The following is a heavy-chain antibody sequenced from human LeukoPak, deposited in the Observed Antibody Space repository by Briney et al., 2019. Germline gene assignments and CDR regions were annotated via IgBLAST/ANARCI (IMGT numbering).Heavy chain of an antibody. Sequence: SGGSLRLSCAASGFTFSSYAMSWVRQAPGKGLEWVSAISGSGGSTYYADSVKGRFTISRDNSKNTLYLQMNSLRAEDTAVYYCAKSYYYSSYYYYGMDVWGQGTTVTVSS. J-gene: IGHJ6*02. CDR1: GFTFSSYA. CDR2: ISGSGGST. D-gene: IGHD3-22*01. V-gene: IGHV3-23*01. CDR3: AKSYYYSSYYYYGMDV.